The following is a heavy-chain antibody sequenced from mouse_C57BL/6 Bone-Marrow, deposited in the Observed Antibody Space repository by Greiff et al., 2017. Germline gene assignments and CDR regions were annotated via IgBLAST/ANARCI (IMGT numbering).Heavy chain of an antibody. CDR1: GYSFTGYF. D-gene: IGHD1-1*01. CDR3: ARDYYGSPYYFDY. Sequence: VHVKQSGPELVKPGDSVKISCKASGYSFTGYFMNWVMQSHGKSLEWIGRINPYNGDTFYNQKFKGKATLTVDKSSSTAHMELRSLTSEDSAVYYCARDYYGSPYYFDYWGQGTTLTVSS. V-gene: IGHV1-20*01. CDR2: INPYNGDT. J-gene: IGHJ2*01.